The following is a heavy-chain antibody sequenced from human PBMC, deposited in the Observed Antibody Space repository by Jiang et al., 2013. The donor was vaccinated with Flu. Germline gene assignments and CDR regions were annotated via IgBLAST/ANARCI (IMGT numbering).Heavy chain of an antibody. CDR3: AILTRIVAYYYYMDV. D-gene: IGHD3-22*01. Sequence: VQLVESGAEVKKPGSSVKVSCKTSGGTLNSFAISWVRQAPGHGLEWVAGIIPIIGTTHFAQKFQGRIKLTADDSTSTAYMELHSLRSDDTAVYYCAILTRIVAYYYYMDVWGKGTTVTVS. CDR2: IIPIIGTT. J-gene: IGHJ6*03. CDR1: GGTLNSFA. V-gene: IGHV1-69*01.